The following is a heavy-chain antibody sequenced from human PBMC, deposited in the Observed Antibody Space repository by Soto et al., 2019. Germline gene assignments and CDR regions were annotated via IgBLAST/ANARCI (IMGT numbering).Heavy chain of an antibody. CDR2: IYHSGST. CDR3: ARGSPLGWGYYYGMDV. CDR1: GGSISSSNW. Sequence: PSETLSLTCAVSGGSISSSNWWSWVRQPPGKGLEWIGEIYHSGSTNYNPSLKSRVTISVDKSKNQFSLKLSSVTAADTAVYYCARGSPLGWGYYYGMDVWGQGTTVTVFS. J-gene: IGHJ6*02. V-gene: IGHV4-4*02. D-gene: IGHD6-19*01.